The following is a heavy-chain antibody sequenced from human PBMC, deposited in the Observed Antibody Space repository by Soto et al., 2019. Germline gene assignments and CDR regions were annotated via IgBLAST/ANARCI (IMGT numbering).Heavy chain of an antibody. CDR2: INHSGST. V-gene: IGHV4-34*01. Sequence: QVRLQQWGTGLLKSSETLSLTCAVYGGSFSGYYWSWLRQPPGKGLEWIGEINHSGSTNYNPCLKSRVTMSVDTSNNQCSLKLTSITAADTGVYYCATAKWSQPYFGPWGQGTLVTVSS. CDR1: GGSFSGYY. D-gene: IGHD3-3*01. J-gene: IGHJ5*02. CDR3: ATAKWSQPYFGP.